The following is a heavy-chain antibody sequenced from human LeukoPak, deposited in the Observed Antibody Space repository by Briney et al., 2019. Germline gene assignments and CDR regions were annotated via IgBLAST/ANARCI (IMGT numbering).Heavy chain of an antibody. CDR1: GGSFSSYY. CDR3: ARMGSDWYYFDY. J-gene: IGHJ4*02. Sequence: PSETLSLTCTVSGGSFSSYYWSWIRQTPGKGLEWIGYLHYSGSTKYNPSLKSRVTISVDTSNNNFSLKLTSVTAADTAVYHCARMGSDWYYFDYWGQGILVTVSS. D-gene: IGHD6-19*01. V-gene: IGHV4-59*01. CDR2: LHYSGST.